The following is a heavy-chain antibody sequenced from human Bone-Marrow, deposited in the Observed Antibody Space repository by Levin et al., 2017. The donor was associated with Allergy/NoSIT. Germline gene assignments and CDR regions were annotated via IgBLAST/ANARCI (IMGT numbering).Heavy chain of an antibody. Sequence: GESLKISCAASGFTFSSYSMNWVRQAPGKGLEWVSSISSSSSYIYYADSVKGRFTISRDNAKNSLYLQMNSLRAEDTAVYYCARDPYYYDSSGYYGYWGQGTLVTVSS. CDR2: ISSSSSYI. V-gene: IGHV3-21*01. CDR1: GFTFSSYS. J-gene: IGHJ4*02. CDR3: ARDPYYYDSSGYYGY. D-gene: IGHD3-22*01.